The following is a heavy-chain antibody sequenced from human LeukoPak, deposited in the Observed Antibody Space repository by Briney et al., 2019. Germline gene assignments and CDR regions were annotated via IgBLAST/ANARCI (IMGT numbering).Heavy chain of an antibody. CDR2: INHSGST. J-gene: IGHJ6*03. CDR1: GGSFSGYY. D-gene: IGHD5-18*01. V-gene: IGHV4-34*01. Sequence: SETLSLTCAVYGGSFSGYYWSWIRQPPGKGLELIGEINHSGSTNYNPSLKSRVTISVDTSKNQFSLKLSSVTAADTAVYYCARDGYSYPYYYYYYMDVWGKGTTVTVSS. CDR3: ARDGYSYPYYYYYYMDV.